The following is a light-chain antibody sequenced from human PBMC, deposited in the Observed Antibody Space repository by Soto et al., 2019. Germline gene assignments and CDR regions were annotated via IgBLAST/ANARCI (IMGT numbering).Light chain of an antibody. CDR3: QQYGSSPPT. CDR1: QSVSSSF. CDR2: GAS. J-gene: IGKJ1*01. V-gene: IGKV3-20*01. Sequence: EIVLTQSPGSLSLSPGERATLSCRASQSVSSSFLAWDHQAPGLPPRLLIYGASSRATGIPDRFSGSGSETDFTLTISRLEPEDFAVYYCQQYGSSPPTFGQGTKVEIK.